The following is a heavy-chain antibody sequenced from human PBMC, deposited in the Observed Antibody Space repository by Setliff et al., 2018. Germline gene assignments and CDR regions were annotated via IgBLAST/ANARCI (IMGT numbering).Heavy chain of an antibody. V-gene: IGHV1-46*01. CDR2: INPSSGRT. CDR1: GYTFTSHY. J-gene: IGHJ3*02. D-gene: IGHD3-22*01. Sequence: ASVKVSCKASGYTFTSHYMHWVRQAPGLGLEWMGTINPSSGRTSYAQKFQGRVTVTRDTSTSTVYMDMSSLRSEDTAVYYCARDVFPYHYEGAFDIWGQGTMVTGSS. CDR3: ARDVFPYHYEGAFDI.